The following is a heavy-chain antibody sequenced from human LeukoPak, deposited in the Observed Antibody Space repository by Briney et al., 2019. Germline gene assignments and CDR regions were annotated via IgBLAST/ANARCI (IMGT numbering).Heavy chain of an antibody. CDR2: ISAYNGNT. CDR1: GYTFTSYG. D-gene: IGHD3-3*01. CDR3: ARDRSVDYDFWSGPDY. Sequence: ASVKVSCKASGYTFTSYGISWVRQAPGQGLEWMGWISAYNGNTNYAQKLQGRVTMTTDTSTSTAYMELRSLRSDDTAVYYCARDRSVDYDFWSGPDYWGQGTLVTVSS. V-gene: IGHV1-18*01. J-gene: IGHJ4*02.